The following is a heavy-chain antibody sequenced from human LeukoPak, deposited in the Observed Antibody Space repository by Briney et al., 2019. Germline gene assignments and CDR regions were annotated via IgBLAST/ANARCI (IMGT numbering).Heavy chain of an antibody. CDR1: GYTFTSYG. J-gene: IGHJ5*02. CDR2: ISAYNGNT. D-gene: IGHD3-22*01. Sequence: ASVKVSCKASGYTFTSYGISWVRQAPGQGLEWMGWISAYNGNTNYAQKLQGRVTMTTDTSTSTAYMELRSLRSDDTAVYYCARDPRTNHCYDSSGYNFNWFDPWGQGTLVTVSS. V-gene: IGHV1-18*01. CDR3: ARDPRTNHCYDSSGYNFNWFDP.